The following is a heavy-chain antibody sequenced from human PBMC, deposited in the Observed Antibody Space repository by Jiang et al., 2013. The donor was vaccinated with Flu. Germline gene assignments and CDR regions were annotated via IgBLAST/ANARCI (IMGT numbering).Heavy chain of an antibody. J-gene: IGHJ2*01. CDR2: TA. V-gene: IGHV1-69*01. D-gene: IGHD1-26*01. Sequence: TANNAQKFEGRLTISXDAATSTAYMELSSLKSEDTAVYYCARDSSSEAYPLLLYYFDLWGRGTLVTVSS. CDR3: ARDSSSEAYPLLLYYFDL.